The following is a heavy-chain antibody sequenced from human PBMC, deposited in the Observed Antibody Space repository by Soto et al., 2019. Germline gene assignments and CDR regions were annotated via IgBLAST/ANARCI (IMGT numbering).Heavy chain of an antibody. V-gene: IGHV4-4*02. J-gene: IGHJ6*02. CDR1: GGSISSSNW. CDR3: ARRKYSSSWTGMSQYYYYGMDV. CDR2: IYHSGST. Sequence: QVQLQESGPGLVKPSGTLSLTCAVSGGSISSSNWWSWVRQPPGKGLEWIGEIYHSGSTNYNPSLTSRVTISGDKSKNQFSLKLSSVTAADTAVYYCARRKYSSSWTGMSQYYYYGMDVWGQETTVTVSS. D-gene: IGHD6-13*01.